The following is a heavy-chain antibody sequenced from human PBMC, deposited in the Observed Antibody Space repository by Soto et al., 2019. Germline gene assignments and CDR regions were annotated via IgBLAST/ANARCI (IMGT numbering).Heavy chain of an antibody. CDR2: ISYDGSNK. J-gene: IGHJ3*02. CDR1: GFTFSSYA. Sequence: PXGSLRLSCAAAGFTFSSYAMHWVRQAPGKGLEWVAVISYDGSNKYYADSVKGRFTISRDNSKNTLYLQMNSLRAEDTAVYYCAREGGYSYGREAFDIWGQGTMVTVSS. D-gene: IGHD5-18*01. CDR3: AREGGYSYGREAFDI. V-gene: IGHV3-30-3*01.